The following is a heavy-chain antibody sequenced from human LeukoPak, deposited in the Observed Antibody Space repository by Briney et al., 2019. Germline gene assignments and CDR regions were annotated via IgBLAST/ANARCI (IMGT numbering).Heavy chain of an antibody. Sequence: GGSLRLSCAASGFTFSSYAMSWVRQAPGKGLEWVSAISGSGGSTYYADSVKGRFTISRDNSKNTLYLQMNSLRAEDAAVYYCAKDSGWDEYYFDYWGQGTLVTVSS. V-gene: IGHV3-23*01. D-gene: IGHD6-19*01. CDR2: ISGSGGST. J-gene: IGHJ4*02. CDR3: AKDSGWDEYYFDY. CDR1: GFTFSSYA.